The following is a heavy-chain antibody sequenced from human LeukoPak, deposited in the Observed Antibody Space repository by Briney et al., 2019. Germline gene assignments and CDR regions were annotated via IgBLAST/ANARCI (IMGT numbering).Heavy chain of an antibody. V-gene: IGHV3-7*01. D-gene: IGHD3-16*01. J-gene: IGHJ4*02. CDR2: IKRDGDEK. Sequence: PGGSLRLSCAASGFTFSAYWMGWVRLTPGKGLEWVANIKRDGDEKYSVDSVKGRFTIFRDNAKNSLYLQMNSLKAEDTAVYYCARIIHVDYTPLYYFAHWGQGTLVTVSS. CDR1: GFTFSAYW. CDR3: ARIIHVDYTPLYYFAH.